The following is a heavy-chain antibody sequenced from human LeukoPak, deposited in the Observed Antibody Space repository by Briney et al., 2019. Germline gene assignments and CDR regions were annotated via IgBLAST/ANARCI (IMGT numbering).Heavy chain of an antibody. J-gene: IGHJ4*02. CDR3: ARAYSSGWYAHFDY. CDR2: INHSGST. V-gene: IGHV4-34*01. CDR1: GGSFSGYY. D-gene: IGHD6-19*01. Sequence: SETLSLTCAVYGGSFSGYYWSWIRQPPGKGLEWIGEINHSGSTNYNPSLKSRVTISVDTSKNQFSLKLSSVTAADTAVYYCARAYSSGWYAHFDYWGQGTLVTVSS.